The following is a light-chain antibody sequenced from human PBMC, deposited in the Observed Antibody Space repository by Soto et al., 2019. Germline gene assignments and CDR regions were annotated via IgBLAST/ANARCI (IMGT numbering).Light chain of an antibody. CDR2: EAS. Sequence: TQSPSTLSASVGDRVTITCRASQSISSWLAWYQQKPGKAPKLLIHEASRLESGVPSRFSGSESGTEFTLTISGLHAEDSATYYCQQYTNFPLTFGGGTKVEIK. CDR3: QQYTNFPLT. J-gene: IGKJ4*01. V-gene: IGKV1-5*01. CDR1: QSISSW.